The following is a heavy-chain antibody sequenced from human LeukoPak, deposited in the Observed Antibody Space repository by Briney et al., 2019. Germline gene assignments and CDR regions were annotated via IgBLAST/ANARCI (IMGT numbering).Heavy chain of an antibody. V-gene: IGHV3-53*01. CDR3: AKGIGSSGYYQYYFDY. J-gene: IGHJ4*02. CDR2: IYSDGRI. D-gene: IGHD3-22*01. CDR1: GFTVSSNY. Sequence: GGSLRLSCAASGFTVSSNYMSWVRQAPGKGLEWVSVIYSDGRIHSADSVKGRFTISRDDSKNTLYLQMNSLGAEDTAVYYCAKGIGSSGYYQYYFDYWGQGTLVTVPS.